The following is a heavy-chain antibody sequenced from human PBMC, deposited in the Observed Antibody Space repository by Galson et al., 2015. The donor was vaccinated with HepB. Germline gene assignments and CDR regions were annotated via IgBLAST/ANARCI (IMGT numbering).Heavy chain of an antibody. D-gene: IGHD3-10*01. CDR1: GGSISSGGYY. V-gene: IGHV4-31*03. Sequence: TLSLTCTVSGGSISSGGYYWSWIRQHPGKGLEWIGYIYYSGSTYYNPSLKSRVTISVDTSKNQFSLKLSSVTAADTAVYYCARDELGSDGISYWFDPWGQGTLVTISS. CDR2: IYYSGST. J-gene: IGHJ5*02. CDR3: ARDELGSDGISYWFDP.